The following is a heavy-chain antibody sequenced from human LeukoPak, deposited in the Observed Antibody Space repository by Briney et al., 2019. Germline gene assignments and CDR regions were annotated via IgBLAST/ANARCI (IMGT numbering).Heavy chain of an antibody. CDR3: ARDGRRSGWYPFFDH. J-gene: IGHJ4*02. CDR2: IKQDGSEK. Sequence: GGSLRLSCEASGFTFSSYWMSWVRQAPGKGLEWVANIKQDGSEKYYVDSVKGRFTISRDNAKNSLYLQMNSLRAEDTAVYYCARDGRRSGWYPFFDHWGQGTLVPVSS. V-gene: IGHV3-7*01. D-gene: IGHD6-19*01. CDR1: GFTFSSYW.